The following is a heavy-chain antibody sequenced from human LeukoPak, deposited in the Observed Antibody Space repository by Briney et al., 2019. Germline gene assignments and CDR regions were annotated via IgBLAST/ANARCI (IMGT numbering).Heavy chain of an antibody. D-gene: IGHD4-17*01. CDR1: GGSISSSSYY. V-gene: IGHV4-39*01. CDR2: IYYSGTN. J-gene: IGHJ2*01. CDR3: GRDYGDHPYWYFDP. Sequence: PSETLSLTCTVSGGSISSSSYYWGWLRQPPGKGLEWIGSIYYSGTNHYNPSLKSRVTISVDTSKNQFSLKLRSVTAADTAVYYCGRDYGDHPYWYFDPWGRGTVVTVSS.